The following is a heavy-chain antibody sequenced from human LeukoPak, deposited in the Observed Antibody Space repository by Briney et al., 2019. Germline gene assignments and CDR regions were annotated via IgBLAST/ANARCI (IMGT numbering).Heavy chain of an antibody. J-gene: IGHJ4*02. D-gene: IGHD4-23*01. CDR1: GGSISSYY. V-gene: IGHV4-59*01. Sequence: ETLSLTCTVSGGSISSYYWSWIRQPPGKGLEWIGYVYYSGTTNYNPSLKSRVIISVDTSKNQFSLKLSPVIAADTAVYYCARVGVDYSGNIIKYYFDYWGQGTLVTVSS. CDR3: ARVGVDYSGNIIKYYFDY. CDR2: VYYSGTT.